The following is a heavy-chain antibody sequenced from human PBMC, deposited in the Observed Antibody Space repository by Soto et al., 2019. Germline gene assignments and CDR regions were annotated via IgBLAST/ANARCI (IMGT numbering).Heavy chain of an antibody. CDR1: GYTFTSYG. CDR3: AKGSVDQPRGSD. Sequence: SVKVSCKASGYTFTSYGISWVRQAPGQGLEWMGRIIPILGIANYAQKLQGRVTITADKSTSTAYMELSSLRSEDTAVYYCAKGSVDQPRGSDWGQGTLFT. V-gene: IGHV1-69*04. J-gene: IGHJ4*02. CDR2: IIPILGIA. D-gene: IGHD3-10*01.